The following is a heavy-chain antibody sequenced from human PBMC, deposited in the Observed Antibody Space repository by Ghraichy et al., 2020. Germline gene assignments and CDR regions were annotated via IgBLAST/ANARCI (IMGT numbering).Heavy chain of an antibody. CDR2: IYYSGST. CDR3: ARDRRIEAAGNWLGP. D-gene: IGHD6-13*01. J-gene: IGHJ5*02. V-gene: IGHV4-39*07. CDR1: GGSIISSDYF. Sequence: SETLSLTCTVSGGSIISSDYFWGWIRQPPGKGLEWIGSIYYSGSTYYNPSLKSRVTISADTSKNQFSLKVRSVTAADTALYYCARDRRIEAAGNWLGPWGQGILVTVST.